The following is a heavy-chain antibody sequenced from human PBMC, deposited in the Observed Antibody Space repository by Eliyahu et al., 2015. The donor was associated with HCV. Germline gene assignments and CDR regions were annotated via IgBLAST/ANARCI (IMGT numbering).Heavy chain of an antibody. CDR1: GFSLSTSGVG. V-gene: IGHV2-5*02. J-gene: IGHJ4*02. Sequence: QITLKESGPTLVKPTQTLTLTCTFSGFSLSTSGVGVGWIRQPPRKALEWLALIYWDDDKRYSPSLKSRLTITKDTSKNQVILTMTNMDPVDTATYYCAHRRGMATIQHFDYWGQGTLVTVSS. D-gene: IGHD5-24*01. CDR2: IYWDDDK. CDR3: AHRRGMATIQHFDY.